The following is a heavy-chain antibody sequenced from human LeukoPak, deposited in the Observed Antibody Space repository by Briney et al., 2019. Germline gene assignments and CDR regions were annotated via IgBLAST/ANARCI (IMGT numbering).Heavy chain of an antibody. V-gene: IGHV1-69*13. CDR3: ARLYRVNYYYYYMDV. D-gene: IGHD1-26*01. J-gene: IGHJ6*03. CDR2: IIPLFGTA. Sequence: TSVKVSCKASGGTFSSYAISWVRQAPGQGLEWMGGIIPLFGTANYAQKFQGRVTITADESTSTAYMELSSLRSEDTAVYYCARLYRVNYYYYYMDVWGKGTTVTVSS. CDR1: GGTFSSYA.